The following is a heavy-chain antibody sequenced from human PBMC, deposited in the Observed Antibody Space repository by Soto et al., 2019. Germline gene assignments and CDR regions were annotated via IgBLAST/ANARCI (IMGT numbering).Heavy chain of an antibody. CDR1: GFSLTTRGMC. Sequence: SGPTLVDPTQTLTLTCSFSGFSLTTRGMCVSWIRQPPGKALEWLALIDWDQDKYYSASLRTRLTISKDASKNQVVLSMINMAPMDTATYYCARRPTIQWLVSRQHYDTVDVWGQGTTVTVSS. J-gene: IGHJ6*02. D-gene: IGHD6-19*01. CDR2: IDWDQDK. V-gene: IGHV2-70*12. CDR3: ARRPTIQWLVSRQHYDTVDV.